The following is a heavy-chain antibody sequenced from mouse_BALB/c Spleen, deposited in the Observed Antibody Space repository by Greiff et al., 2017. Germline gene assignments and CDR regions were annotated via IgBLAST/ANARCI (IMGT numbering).Heavy chain of an antibody. D-gene: IGHD2-1*01. Sequence: EVQLVESGRGLVKPSQSLSLSCTDTGYSITSDYASNWLRQFPGNKLEWTGYISYSGSTSYNPSLKSRISITRDTSKNQFFLQLNSVTTEDTATYYYERLYGNYRYFDVWGAGTTVTVSS. J-gene: IGHJ1*01. CDR2: ISYSGST. V-gene: IGHV3-2*02. CDR1: GYSITSDYA. CDR3: ERLYGNYRYFDV.